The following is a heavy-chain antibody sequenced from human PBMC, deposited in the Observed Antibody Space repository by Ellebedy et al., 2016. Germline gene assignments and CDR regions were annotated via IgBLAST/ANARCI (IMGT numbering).Heavy chain of an antibody. Sequence: GESLKISXAASGFPFSSYAMSWVRQAPGKGLEWVSAISGSGGSTYYADSVKGRFTISRDNSKNTLYLQMNSLRADDTAVYYCAKDLGAGSGSVFNYWGQGTLVTVSS. D-gene: IGHD6-19*01. CDR3: AKDLGAGSGSVFNY. J-gene: IGHJ4*02. CDR1: GFPFSSYA. CDR2: ISGSGGST. V-gene: IGHV3-23*01.